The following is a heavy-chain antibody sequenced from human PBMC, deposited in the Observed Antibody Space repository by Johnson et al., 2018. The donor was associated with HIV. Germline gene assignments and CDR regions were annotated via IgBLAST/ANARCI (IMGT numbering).Heavy chain of an antibody. CDR3: ARILLGYCRA. J-gene: IGHJ3*01. D-gene: IGHD2-15*01. V-gene: IGHV3-53*01. CDR2: IYSGGRT. CDR1: GFSVSDNY. Sequence: EVQLVESGGGLIQPWGSLRLSCAASGFSVSDNYMTWVRQAPGKGLEWVSVIYSGGRTYYADFVQGRFTISRDNSKNTVYLLMNSLRGEDTAVYYCARILLGYCRAWGQGTMVTVSS.